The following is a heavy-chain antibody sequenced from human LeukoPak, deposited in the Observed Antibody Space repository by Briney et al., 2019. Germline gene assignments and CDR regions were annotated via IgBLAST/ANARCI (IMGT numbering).Heavy chain of an antibody. CDR3: VRGSSRRNGYSGDEPY. V-gene: IGHV3-74*01. Sequence: GGSLSLSCAASGFTFRTYWMHCVRRAPGKGVVWVSRIYSDGSITNYADPVKGRFPIPREHAKNTLFVKRDSTRAEDTAVYYFVRGSSRRNGYSGDEPYWGQGTLVTVSS. D-gene: IGHD5-12*01. CDR2: IYSDGSIT. CDR1: GFTFRTYW. J-gene: IGHJ4*02.